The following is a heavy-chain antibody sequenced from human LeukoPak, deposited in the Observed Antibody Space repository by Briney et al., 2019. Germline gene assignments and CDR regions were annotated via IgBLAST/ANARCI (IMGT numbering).Heavy chain of an antibody. CDR1: GGSFSGYY. D-gene: IGHD5-12*01. V-gene: IGHV4-34*01. J-gene: IGHJ4*02. CDR2: INHSGST. CDR3: AKEGALEWLRSYYFDY. Sequence: SETLSLTCAVYGGSFSGYYWSWIRQPPGKGLEWIGEINHSGSTNYNPSLKSRVTISVDTSKNQFSLKLSSVTAADTAVYYCAKEGALEWLRSYYFDYWGQGTLVTVSS.